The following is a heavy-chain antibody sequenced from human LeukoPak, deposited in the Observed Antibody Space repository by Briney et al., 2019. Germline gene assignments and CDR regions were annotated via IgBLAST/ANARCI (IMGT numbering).Heavy chain of an antibody. V-gene: IGHV1-69*04. D-gene: IGHD3-3*01. CDR1: GGTFSSYA. CDR3: ASWGDGGPYYDFWSGYYMGY. J-gene: IGHJ4*02. Sequence: SVKVSCKASGGTFSSYAISWVRQAPGQGLEWMGRIIPILGIANYAQKFQGRVTITADKSTSTAYMELSSLRSEDTAVYYCASWGDGGPYYDFWSGYYMGYWGQGTLVTVSS. CDR2: IIPILGIA.